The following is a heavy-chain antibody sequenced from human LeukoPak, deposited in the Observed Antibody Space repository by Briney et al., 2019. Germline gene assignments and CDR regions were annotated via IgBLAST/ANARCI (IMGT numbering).Heavy chain of an antibody. CDR3: TRGPLPGHYHTSAYRDY. CDR1: GYTFTSYD. V-gene: IGHV1-8*01. CDR2: MNPNSGNT. D-gene: IGHD3-22*01. J-gene: IGHJ4*02. Sequence: ASVKVSYKASGYTFTSYDFNWVRQATGQGLEWMGWMNPNSGNTGYAQKFQGRVTMTRNTSIGTAYMELSSLRSEDTAAYYCTRGPLPGHYHTSAYRDYWGQGTLVTVSS.